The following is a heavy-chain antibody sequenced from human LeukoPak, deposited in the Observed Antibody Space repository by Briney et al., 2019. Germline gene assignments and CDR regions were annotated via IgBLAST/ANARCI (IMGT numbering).Heavy chain of an antibody. Sequence: GGSLRLSCAASGFIFKDYWMIWVRQAPGKGLEWVANIKQDGSEKYYVDSVKGRFTISRDNAKNSLYLQMNTLRAEDTAMYYCAKDAQPRPRWFDPWGQGTLVTVSS. CDR1: GFIFKDYW. CDR3: AKDAQPRPRWFDP. J-gene: IGHJ5*02. V-gene: IGHV3-7*03. CDR2: IKQDGSEK. D-gene: IGHD6-13*01.